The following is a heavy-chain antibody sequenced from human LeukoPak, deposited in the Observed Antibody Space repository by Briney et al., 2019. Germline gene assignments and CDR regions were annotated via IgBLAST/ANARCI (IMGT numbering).Heavy chain of an antibody. J-gene: IGHJ5*02. CDR2: INPNSGGT. CDR3: ASNFDYYDSSGYYNNWFDP. CDR1: GYTFTGYY. V-gene: IGHV1-2*02. D-gene: IGHD3-22*01. Sequence: ASVKVSCKASGYTFTGYYMHWVRQAPGQGLEWMGWINPNSGGTNYAQKFQGRVTMTRDTSISTAYMELGRLRSDDTAVYYCASNFDYYDSSGYYNNWFDPWGQGTLVTVSS.